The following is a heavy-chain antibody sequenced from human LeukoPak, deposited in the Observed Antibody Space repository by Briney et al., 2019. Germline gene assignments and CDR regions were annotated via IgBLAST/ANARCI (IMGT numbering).Heavy chain of an antibody. Sequence: GRSLRLSCAASGFNFDDYAMHWVRQAPGKGLEWVSGLSWNSGSIGYADSVKGRFTISRDNAKNSLYLQMNSLRAEDTALYYCAKAGKLWFGELLGNYLDYWGQGTLVTVSS. D-gene: IGHD3-10*01. CDR3: AKAGKLWFGELLGNYLDY. J-gene: IGHJ4*02. CDR1: GFNFDDYA. CDR2: LSWNSGSI. V-gene: IGHV3-9*01.